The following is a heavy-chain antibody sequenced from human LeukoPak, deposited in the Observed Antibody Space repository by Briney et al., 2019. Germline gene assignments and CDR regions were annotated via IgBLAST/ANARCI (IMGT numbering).Heavy chain of an antibody. Sequence: SETLSLTCAVYGGSFSGYYWSWIRQPPGKGLEWIVSMSYSGHTYYNPSLKSRVTTSIDTSKNQFSLRLSSVTAADTAVYYCARGRKYTSGYRVTELGSGYSDYWGQGTLVTVSS. J-gene: IGHJ4*02. CDR2: MSYSGHT. V-gene: IGHV4-34*01. CDR3: ARGRKYTSGYRVTELGSGYSDY. D-gene: IGHD5-18*01. CDR1: GGSFSGYY.